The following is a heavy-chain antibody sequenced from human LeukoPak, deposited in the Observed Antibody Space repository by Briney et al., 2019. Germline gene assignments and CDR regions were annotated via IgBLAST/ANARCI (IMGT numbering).Heavy chain of an antibody. V-gene: IGHV4-39*01. Sequence: SETLSLTCTVSGGSISSSSYYWGWIRQPPGKGLEWIGSIYYSGSTYYNPSLKSRATISVDTSKNQFSLKLSSVTAADTAVYYCARSVGAASIYYYYYMDVWGKGTTVTVSS. J-gene: IGHJ6*03. D-gene: IGHD1-26*01. CDR2: IYYSGST. CDR1: GGSISSSSYY. CDR3: ARSVGAASIYYYYYMDV.